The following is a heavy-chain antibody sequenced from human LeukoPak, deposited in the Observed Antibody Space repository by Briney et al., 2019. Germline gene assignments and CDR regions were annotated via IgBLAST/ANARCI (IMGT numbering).Heavy chain of an antibody. CDR1: GFNFGVYG. CDR3: ARDFGVGRYFDY. D-gene: IGHD3-10*01. CDR2: IGHDGKYL. V-gene: IGHV3-33*01. J-gene: IGHJ4*02. Sequence: PGTSLRLSCAASGFNFGVYGMPWVRQAPGKGLEWVGVIGHDGKYLKYVDSVRGRFTMSRDNSRNTLDLQMNGLRLEDTALYYCARDFGVGRYFDYCRQRILVTVSS.